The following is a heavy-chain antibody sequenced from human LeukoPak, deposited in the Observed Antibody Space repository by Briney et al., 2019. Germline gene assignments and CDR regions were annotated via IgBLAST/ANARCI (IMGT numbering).Heavy chain of an antibody. CDR1: GGSISSGGYY. J-gene: IGHJ4*02. D-gene: IGHD1-1*01. Sequence: PSETLSLTCTVSGGSISSGGYYWSWIRQHPGKGLEWIGYIYYSGSTYYNPSLKSRVTISVDTSRNQFSLKLSSVTAADTALYYCARGTTGTQDYWGQGTLVTVSS. V-gene: IGHV4-31*03. CDR2: IYYSGST. CDR3: ARGTTGTQDY.